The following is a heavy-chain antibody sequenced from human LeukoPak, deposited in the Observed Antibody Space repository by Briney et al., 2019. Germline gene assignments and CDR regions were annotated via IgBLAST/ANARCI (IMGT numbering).Heavy chain of an antibody. CDR3: AKDPKLYSSSWIDY. V-gene: IGHV3-23*01. CDR1: GFTFSSYA. Sequence: PGGSLRLSCAASGFTFSSYAMSWVRQAPGKGLEWVSAISGSGGSTYYADSVKGRLTISRDNSKNTLYLQMNSLRAEDTAVYYCAKDPKLYSSSWIDYWGQGTLVTVSS. CDR2: ISGSGGST. J-gene: IGHJ4*02. D-gene: IGHD6-13*01.